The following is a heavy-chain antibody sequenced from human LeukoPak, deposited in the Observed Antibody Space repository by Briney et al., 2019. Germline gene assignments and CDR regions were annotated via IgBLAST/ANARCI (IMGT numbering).Heavy chain of an antibody. CDR1: GGSISSYY. CDR3: ARGILRDYYDSSGFYHRGGVGY. V-gene: IGHV4-4*07. CDR2: IHTSGTM. D-gene: IGHD3-22*01. J-gene: IGHJ4*01. Sequence: SETLSLTCTVSGGSISSYYWSWIRQPAGRGLEWIGHIHTSGTMNYNASLKSRVRISVETSKNQFSLRLSSVTAADTAVYFCARGILRDYYDSSGFYHRGGVGYWGQEPWSPSP.